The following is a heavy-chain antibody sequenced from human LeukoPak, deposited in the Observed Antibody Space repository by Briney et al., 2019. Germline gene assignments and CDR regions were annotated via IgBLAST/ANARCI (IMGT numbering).Heavy chain of an antibody. V-gene: IGHV4-39*01. D-gene: IGHD3-22*01. Sequence: PSETLSLTCTVSGGSISSSSYHWGWIRQPPGKGLEWIGSIYYSGNTYYNPSLKSRVTISVDTSKGQFSLNLTSVTAADTAVYYCARHYYDSSGYFYQDYWGQGTLVTVSS. J-gene: IGHJ4*02. CDR3: ARHYYDSSGYFYQDY. CDR1: GGSISSSSYH. CDR2: IYYSGNT.